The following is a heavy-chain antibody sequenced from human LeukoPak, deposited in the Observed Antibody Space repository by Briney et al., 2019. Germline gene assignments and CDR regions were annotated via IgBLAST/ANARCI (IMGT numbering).Heavy chain of an antibody. CDR2: IRSSGSTI. V-gene: IGHV3-11*04. D-gene: IGHD2-2*01. Sequence: PGGSLRLSCAASGFTFSDYYMSWIRQAPGKGLEWVSYIRSSGSTIYYADSVKGRFTISRDNAKNSLYLQMNSLRAEDTAVYYCARVDCSSTSCYEFDNWGQGTLVTVSS. CDR1: GFTFSDYY. CDR3: ARVDCSSTSCYEFDN. J-gene: IGHJ4*02.